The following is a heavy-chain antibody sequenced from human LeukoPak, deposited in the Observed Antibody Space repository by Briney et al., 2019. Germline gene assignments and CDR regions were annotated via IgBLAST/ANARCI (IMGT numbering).Heavy chain of an antibody. CDR3: ASLARGRGY. CDR2: IYYSGST. J-gene: IGHJ4*02. Sequence: SDTLSLTCTVSGGSISSYYWSWIRQPPGKGLEWIGYIYYSGSTNYNPSLKSRVTISVDTSKNQFSLKLSSVTAADTAVYYCASLARGRGYWGQGTLVTVSS. V-gene: IGHV4-59*07. CDR1: GGSISSYY. D-gene: IGHD5-24*01.